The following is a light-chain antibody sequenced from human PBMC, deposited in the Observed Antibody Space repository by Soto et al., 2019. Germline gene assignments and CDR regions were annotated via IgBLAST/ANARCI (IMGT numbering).Light chain of an antibody. CDR3: QQYNDWPLT. V-gene: IGKV3-15*01. Sequence: EIVMTQSPFTLSLSPGERATLSCRASQSVSSNLAWYQQKPGQAPSLLIYGAFTRATGIPARFSGTGSGTEFTLTISSLQSEDFALYYCQQYNDWPLTFGQGTKVDI. CDR1: QSVSSN. CDR2: GAF. J-gene: IGKJ1*01.